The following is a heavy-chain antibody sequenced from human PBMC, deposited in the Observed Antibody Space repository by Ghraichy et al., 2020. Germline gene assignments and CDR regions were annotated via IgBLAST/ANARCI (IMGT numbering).Heavy chain of an antibody. Sequence: GGSLRLSCAASGFTFSSYAMTWVRQAPGKGLEWVSGIVGSGTKTYYADSVKGRFTISRDNSNNTLYLQMNSLRAEDTAMYYCAVDCGSNSCSVWANWGQGTLVTVSS. CDR2: IVGSGTKT. CDR3: AVDCGSNSCSVWAN. CDR1: GFTFSSYA. V-gene: IGHV3-23*01. J-gene: IGHJ4*02. D-gene: IGHD2-2*01.